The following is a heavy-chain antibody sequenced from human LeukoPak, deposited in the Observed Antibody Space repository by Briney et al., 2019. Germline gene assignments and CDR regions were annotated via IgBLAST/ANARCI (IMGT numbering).Heavy chain of an antibody. Sequence: GGSLRLSCTASGFTLGDYAMSWVRHAPGKGLEWVGFIRKKGFGGTTEYAASVKGRFTISRDDSNSVAYLQMNSLKTEDTAVYYCARANCVNGVCYHFDYWGQGTLVTVSS. CDR3: ARANCVNGVCYHFDY. J-gene: IGHJ4*02. D-gene: IGHD2-8*01. CDR2: IRKKGFGGTT. V-gene: IGHV3-49*04. CDR1: GFTLGDYA.